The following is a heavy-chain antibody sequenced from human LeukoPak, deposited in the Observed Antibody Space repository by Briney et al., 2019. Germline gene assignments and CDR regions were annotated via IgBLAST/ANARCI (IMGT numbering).Heavy chain of an antibody. J-gene: IGHJ4*02. Sequence: PSETLSLTCAVYGGSFSGYYWSWICQPPGKGLEWIGEINHSGSTNYNPSLKSRVTISVDTSKNQFSLKLSSVTAADTAVCYCARDLAVAYFDYWGQGTLVTVSS. CDR2: INHSGST. D-gene: IGHD6-19*01. CDR3: ARDLAVAYFDY. V-gene: IGHV4-34*01. CDR1: GGSFSGYY.